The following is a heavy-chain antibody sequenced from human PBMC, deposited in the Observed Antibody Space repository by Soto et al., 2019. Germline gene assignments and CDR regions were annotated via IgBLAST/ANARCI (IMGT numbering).Heavy chain of an antibody. CDR3: ANPPYYDSSGYYYGMDV. D-gene: IGHD3-22*01. Sequence: GGSLRLSCAASGFTFSSYAMSWVRQAPGKGLEWVSAISGSGGSTYYADSVKGRFTISSDNSKNTLYLQMNSLRAEDTAVYYCANPPYYDSSGYYYGMDVWGQGTTVTVSS. V-gene: IGHV3-23*01. CDR2: ISGSGGST. J-gene: IGHJ6*02. CDR1: GFTFSSYA.